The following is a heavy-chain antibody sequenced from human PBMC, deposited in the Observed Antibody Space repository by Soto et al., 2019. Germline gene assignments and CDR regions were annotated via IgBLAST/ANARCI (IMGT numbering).Heavy chain of an antibody. Sequence: PSETLSLTCTVSGGSISSGDYYWSWTRQPPGKGLEWIGYIYYSGSTYYNPSLKSRVTISVDTSKNQFSLKLSSVTAADTAVYYCARVDYYDSSGIDYWGQGPLVTVSS. J-gene: IGHJ4*02. CDR1: GGSISSGDYY. V-gene: IGHV4-30-4*01. CDR2: IYYSGST. CDR3: ARVDYYDSSGIDY. D-gene: IGHD3-22*01.